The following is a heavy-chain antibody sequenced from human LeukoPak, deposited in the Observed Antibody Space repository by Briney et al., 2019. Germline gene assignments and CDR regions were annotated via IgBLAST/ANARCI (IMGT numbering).Heavy chain of an antibody. V-gene: IGHV6-1*01. D-gene: IGHD2-15*01. J-gene: IGHJ5*02. Sequence: SQTLSLTCAISGDSVSSNSVTWNWIRQSPSRGLEWLGRTYYRATWYNDYAVSVRGRITVNPDTSKNQFSLHLNSVTPEDTAVYYCARRMSQYDCFDPWGQGILVTVSS. CDR1: GDSVSSNSVT. CDR3: ARRMSQYDCFDP. CDR2: TYYRATWYN.